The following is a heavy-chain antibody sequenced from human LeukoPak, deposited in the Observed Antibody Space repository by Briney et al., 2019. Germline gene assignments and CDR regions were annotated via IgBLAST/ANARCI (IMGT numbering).Heavy chain of an antibody. Sequence: GASVKVSCKASGGTFSSYAISWVRQAPGQGLEWMGRIIPILGIANYAQKFQGRVTITADKSTSTAYMELSSLRSEDTAVYYCARGSVTIFGVVTLTADYYYYMDVWGKGTTVTVFS. CDR3: ARGSVTIFGVVTLTADYYYYMDV. J-gene: IGHJ6*03. CDR2: IIPILGIA. CDR1: GGTFSSYA. V-gene: IGHV1-69*04. D-gene: IGHD3-3*01.